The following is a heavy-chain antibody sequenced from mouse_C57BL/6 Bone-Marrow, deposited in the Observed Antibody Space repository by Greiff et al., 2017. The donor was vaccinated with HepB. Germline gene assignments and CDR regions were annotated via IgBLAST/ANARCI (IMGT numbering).Heavy chain of an antibody. CDR1: GFTFSSYA. Sequence: DVHLVESGGGLVKPGGSLKLSCAASGFTFSSYAMSWVRQTPEKRLEWVATISDGGSYTYYPDNVKGRFTISRDNAKNNLYLQMSHLKSEDTAMYYCARDRKWLLPFDYWGQGTTLTVSS. CDR2: ISDGGSYT. CDR3: ARDRKWLLPFDY. D-gene: IGHD2-3*01. J-gene: IGHJ2*01. V-gene: IGHV5-4*01.